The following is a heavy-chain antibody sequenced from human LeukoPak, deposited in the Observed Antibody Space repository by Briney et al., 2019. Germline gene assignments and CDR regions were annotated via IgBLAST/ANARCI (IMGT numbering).Heavy chain of an antibody. V-gene: IGHV4-34*01. CDR1: GGSFSGYY. CDR2: INHSGST. Sequence: SETLSLTCAVYGGSFSGYYWSWIRRPPGKGLEWIGEINHSGSTNYNPSLKSRVTRSIDKSKNQFSLKVNSVTAADTAVYYCATYYDTSGYRFDYWGQGTLVTVSS. J-gene: IGHJ4*02. D-gene: IGHD3-22*01. CDR3: ATYYDTSGYRFDY.